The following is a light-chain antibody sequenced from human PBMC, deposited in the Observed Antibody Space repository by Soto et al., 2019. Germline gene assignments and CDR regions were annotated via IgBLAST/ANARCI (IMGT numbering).Light chain of an antibody. CDR3: QQYNPYSPWT. V-gene: IGKV1-5*01. CDR2: DAS. J-gene: IGKJ1*01. Sequence: DIPMTQSPSTLSASVGDRVTITCRASQSIHRWLAWYQQKAGKAPKVLIYDASSLDSGVPSRFSGSGSGTEFTLTISSLQPDDFATYYCQQYNPYSPWTFGQGTKVEIK. CDR1: QSIHRW.